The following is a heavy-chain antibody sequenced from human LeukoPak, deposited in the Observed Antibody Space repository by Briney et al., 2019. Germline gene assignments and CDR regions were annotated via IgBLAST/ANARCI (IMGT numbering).Heavy chain of an antibody. CDR2: INHSGST. V-gene: IGHV4-34*01. Sequence: KPSETLSLTCAVYGGSFSGYYWSWIRQPPGKGLEWIGEINHSGSTNYNPSLKSRVTISVDTSKNQSSLKLSSVTAADTAVYYCARVVRTYYYDSSGPPGWFDTWGQGTLVTVSS. CDR1: GGSFSGYY. CDR3: ARVVRTYYYDSSGPPGWFDT. J-gene: IGHJ5*02. D-gene: IGHD3-22*01.